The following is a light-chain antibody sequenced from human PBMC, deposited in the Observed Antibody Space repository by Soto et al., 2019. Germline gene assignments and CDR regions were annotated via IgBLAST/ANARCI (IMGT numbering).Light chain of an antibody. J-gene: IGLJ2*01. CDR2: DVN. CDR1: SSDIGGYNF. Sequence: QSALTQPASVSGSPGQSVTISCAGTSSDIGGYNFVSWYQQHPGEAPKPMIYDVNQRPSGVSHRFSGSKSYNTASLTISGLQSEDEADYYCSSYAIGNIVLFGGGTKLTVL. CDR3: SSYAIGNIVL. V-gene: IGLV2-14*03.